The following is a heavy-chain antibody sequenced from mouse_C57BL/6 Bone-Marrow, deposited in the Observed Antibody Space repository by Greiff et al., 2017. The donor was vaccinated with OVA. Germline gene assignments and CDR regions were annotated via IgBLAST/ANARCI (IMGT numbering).Heavy chain of an antibody. Sequence: EVQLVESGGDLVKPGGSLKLSCAAPGFTFSSYGMSWVRQTPDKRLEWVATISSGGSYTYYPDSGKGRFTISRDNAKNTLYLQMSSLKSEDTAMYYCARDYYGSSYSFDSWGQGTTLTASS. CDR1: GFTFSSYG. CDR2: ISSGGSYT. J-gene: IGHJ2*01. V-gene: IGHV5-6*01. CDR3: ARDYYGSSYSFDS. D-gene: IGHD1-1*01.